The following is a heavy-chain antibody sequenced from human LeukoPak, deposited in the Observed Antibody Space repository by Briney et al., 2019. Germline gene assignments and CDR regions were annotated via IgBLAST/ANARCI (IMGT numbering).Heavy chain of an antibody. CDR1: GFTFSSYG. Sequence: GGSLRLSCAASGFTFSSYGMHWVRQAPGKGLEWVAFIRYDGSNKYYADSVKGRFTISRDNSKNTLYLQMNSPRAEDTAVYYCAKDKPLRERARRAIDSGIVYYYNGMDVWGQGTTVTVSS. J-gene: IGHJ6*02. D-gene: IGHD3-10*01. CDR3: AKDKPLRERARRAIDSGIVYYYNGMDV. CDR2: IRYDGSNK. V-gene: IGHV3-30*02.